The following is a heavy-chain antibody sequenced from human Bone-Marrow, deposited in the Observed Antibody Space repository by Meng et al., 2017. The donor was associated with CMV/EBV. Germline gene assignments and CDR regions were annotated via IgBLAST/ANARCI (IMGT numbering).Heavy chain of an antibody. CDR3: AIRGGAEHIDY. Sequence: RESLWLSCAASGFTFSSYAVHWVRQAPGKGMGWVAVISYDGSNKYYADSVKGRFTITRDNSKTTLYLQMNSLGAEDTTWYYCAIRGGAEHIDYWGQGMLVTVSS. CDR2: ISYDGSNK. V-gene: IGHV3-30*04. CDR1: GFTFSSYA. J-gene: IGHJ4*02. D-gene: IGHD1-14*01.